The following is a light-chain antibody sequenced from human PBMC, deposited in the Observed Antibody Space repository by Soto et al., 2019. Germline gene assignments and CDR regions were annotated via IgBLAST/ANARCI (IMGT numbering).Light chain of an antibody. CDR3: QQYDSSPKT. V-gene: IGKV3-20*01. Sequence: EIVLTHSPATLSLSPWEIATLSCRASQSVSSYLAWYQQKPGQAPRLLIYDASSRATGIPDRFSGSGSGTDFTLTISRLEPEDFAVYYCQQYDSSPKTVGQGTKVDIK. CDR1: QSVSSY. J-gene: IGKJ1*01. CDR2: DAS.